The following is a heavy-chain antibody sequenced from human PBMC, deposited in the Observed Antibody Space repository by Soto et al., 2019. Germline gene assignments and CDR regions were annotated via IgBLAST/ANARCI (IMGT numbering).Heavy chain of an antibody. J-gene: IGHJ4*02. D-gene: IGHD2-15*01. V-gene: IGHV4-38-2*02. CDR3: ARDPANLALAVAYFDS. CDR1: GSSITNSFY. Sequence: SETLSLTCRVSGSSITNSFYWGWIRQSPEKGLEWIGSISHTGRTSYNPSLKSRVSISVDTSKNQFSLTLTSVTAVDTAVYYCARDPANLALAVAYFDSWGQGTLVTVSS. CDR2: ISHTGRT.